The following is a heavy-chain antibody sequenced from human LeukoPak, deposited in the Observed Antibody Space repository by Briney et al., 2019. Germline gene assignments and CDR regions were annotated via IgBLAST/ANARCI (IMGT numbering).Heavy chain of an antibody. CDR3: ARGSTARQFYYYGLDV. D-gene: IGHD6-6*01. CDR1: GGFISSYY. CDR2: IYNSGSA. Sequence: SETLSLTCTVSGGFISSYYWSWIRQPPGKGLEWMGYIYNSGSANYNPSLKSRVTISLDTSKNQFSLKLSSVTAADTAMYYCARGSTARQFYYYGLDVWGQGTTVTVSS. J-gene: IGHJ6*02. V-gene: IGHV4-59*01.